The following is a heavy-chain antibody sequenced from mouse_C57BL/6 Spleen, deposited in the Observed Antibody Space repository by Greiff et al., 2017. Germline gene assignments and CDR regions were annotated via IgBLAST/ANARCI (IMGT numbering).Heavy chain of an antibody. CDR3: ARRQLGWYFDV. D-gene: IGHD6-1*01. CDR2: IDPSDSYT. Sequence: QVQLQQPGAELVMPGASVKLSCKASGYTFTSYWMHWVKQRPGQGLEWIGEIDPSDSYTNYNQKFKGKSTLTVDKSSSTACMQLSSLTSEDSAVYCCARRQLGWYFDVWGTGTTGTVSS. CDR1: GYTFTSYW. J-gene: IGHJ1*03. V-gene: IGHV1-69*01.